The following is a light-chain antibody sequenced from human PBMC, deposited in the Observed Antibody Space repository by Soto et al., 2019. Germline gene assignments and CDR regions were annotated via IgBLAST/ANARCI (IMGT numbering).Light chain of an antibody. CDR2: KAS. V-gene: IGKV1-5*03. CDR3: LQYNSYSRT. Sequence: DIQMTQSPSTLSASLGERVTITCRASQRINNCLAWYQQKPGKAPKLLIYKASSLESGVPSRFSGSGSGTEFTLTISSLQPDDFATYYCLQYNSYSRTFGQGTKVEIK. J-gene: IGKJ1*01. CDR1: QRINNC.